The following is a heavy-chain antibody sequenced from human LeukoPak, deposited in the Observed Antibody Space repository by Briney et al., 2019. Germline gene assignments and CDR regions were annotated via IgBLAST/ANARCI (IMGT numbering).Heavy chain of an antibody. CDR2: IKHDGST. Sequence: KSSETLSLTCAVYGGSFTGYYWSWIRQPPGKGLEWIGEIKHDGSTNYNPSLKSRVTMSLDTSKNQFSLKLTSVTAADTAVYYCARLGRKTTVVPPDFDCWGQGTLVTVSS. V-gene: IGHV4-34*01. J-gene: IGHJ4*02. CDR1: GGSFTGYY. D-gene: IGHD4-23*01. CDR3: ARLGRKTTVVPPDFDC.